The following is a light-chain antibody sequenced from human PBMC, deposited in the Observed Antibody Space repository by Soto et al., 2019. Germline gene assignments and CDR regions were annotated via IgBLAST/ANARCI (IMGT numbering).Light chain of an antibody. CDR3: SSYTSSSTVV. J-gene: IGLJ2*01. Sequence: QSALTQPASVSGSPGQSITISCTGTSNDVGAHNYVSWYQQHPGKAPKLVISDVSDRPSGVSNRFSGSKSGNTASLTISGLQAEDEADYYCSSYTSSSTVVFGGGTKLTVL. V-gene: IGLV2-14*03. CDR1: SNDVGAHNY. CDR2: DVS.